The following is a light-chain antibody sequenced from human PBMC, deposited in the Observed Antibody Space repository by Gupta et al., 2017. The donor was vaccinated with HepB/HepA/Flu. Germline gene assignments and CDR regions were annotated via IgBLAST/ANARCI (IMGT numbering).Light chain of an antibody. CDR3: QESFSIPH. J-gene: IGKJ4*01. V-gene: IGKV1-39*01. CDR1: QNIANY. CDR2: GAS. Sequence: DIQMTQSPSSLSASVGDRVTITCRASQNIANYLNWYQQKPGKAPNLLIYGASSLQSGVPSRFSGSGSGTDFTLTSNRLQPEDYGIYYCQESFSIPHFGGGTKVEIK.